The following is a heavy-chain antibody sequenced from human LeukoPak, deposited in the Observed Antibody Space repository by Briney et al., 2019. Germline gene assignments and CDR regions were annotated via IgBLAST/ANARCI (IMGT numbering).Heavy chain of an antibody. J-gene: IGHJ4*02. CDR1: GFTFSNAW. CDR3: TTDTGYDHGLYY. V-gene: IGHV3-15*01. D-gene: IGHD5-12*01. Sequence: KPGGSLRLSCAGSGFTFSNAWMSWVRQAPGKGLEWVGRIKSKTDGGTTDYAAPVKGRFTISRDDSKNTLYLQMNSLKTEDTAVYSCTTDTGYDHGLYYWGQGTLVTVSS. CDR2: IKSKTDGGTT.